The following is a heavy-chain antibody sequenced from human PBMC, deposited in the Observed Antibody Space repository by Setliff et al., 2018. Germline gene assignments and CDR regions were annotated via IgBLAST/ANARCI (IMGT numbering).Heavy chain of an antibody. CDR2: IYSGGTT. D-gene: IGHD1-1*01. CDR1: GGSMGSISYY. V-gene: IGHV4-39*01. J-gene: IGHJ4*02. Sequence: SETLSLTCTVSGGSMGSISYYWGWIRQPPGKGLEWIGRIYSGGTTYYNSSLKSRVTISVDTSKSQFSLRLNSVTAADTAVYYCARTGTYRYFDYWGRGTLVTVSS. CDR3: ARTGTYRYFDY.